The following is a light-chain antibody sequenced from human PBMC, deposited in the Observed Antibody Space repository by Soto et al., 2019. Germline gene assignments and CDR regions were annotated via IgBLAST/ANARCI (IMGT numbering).Light chain of an antibody. J-gene: IGKJ5*01. CDR3: QQRSNLLFT. CDR2: DAS. CDR1: QRVSSC. Sequence: EIVLTQSPATLSLSPGERTTLSCRASQRVSSCLAWYQQKPGQAPRLLIYDASNRATGIPGRFSGSGSGTDFTLTISSLEPEDSAVYYCQQRSNLLFTFGQGTRLEIK. V-gene: IGKV3-11*01.